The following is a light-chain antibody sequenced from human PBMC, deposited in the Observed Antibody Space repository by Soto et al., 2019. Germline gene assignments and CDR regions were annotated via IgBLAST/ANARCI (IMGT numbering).Light chain of an antibody. CDR1: QSVSAGY. J-gene: IGKJ1*01. V-gene: IGKV3-20*01. CDR2: GAS. CDR3: QPFRT. Sequence: EIVLTQSPGTLSLSPGERATPSCRASQSVSAGYLAWYQQKPGQAPRLLIYGASSRATGIPDRFSGSGSGTDFTLTISRLEPEDFVVYYCQPFRTLGQGTQVEIK.